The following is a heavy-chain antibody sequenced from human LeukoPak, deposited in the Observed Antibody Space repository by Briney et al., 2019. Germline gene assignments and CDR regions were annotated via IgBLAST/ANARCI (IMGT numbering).Heavy chain of an antibody. Sequence: PGGSLRLSCAASGFTFSSYATSWVRQAPGKGLEWVSGISGSATYYADSVKGRFTISRDNSKNTLFLQMNSLRAEDTAVYYCASQYYYDSSGYYPFDYWGQGTLVTVSS. J-gene: IGHJ4*02. V-gene: IGHV3-23*01. CDR2: ISGSAT. CDR3: ASQYYYDSSGYYPFDY. CDR1: GFTFSSYA. D-gene: IGHD3-22*01.